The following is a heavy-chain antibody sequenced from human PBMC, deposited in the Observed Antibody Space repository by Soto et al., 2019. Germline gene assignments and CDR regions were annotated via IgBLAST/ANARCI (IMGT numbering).Heavy chain of an antibody. D-gene: IGHD3-3*01. Sequence: ASVKVSCKASGYTFTSYGISWVRQAPGQGLEWMGWISAYNSNTNYAQKLQGRVTMTTDTSTSTTYMEMRTLRADDPAVYYCARDGTDFWQGVKLKHPPQNWGQGTLVTVSS. V-gene: IGHV1-18*04. CDR1: GYTFTSYG. CDR2: ISAYNSNT. CDR3: ARDGTDFWQGVKLKHPPQN. J-gene: IGHJ4*02.